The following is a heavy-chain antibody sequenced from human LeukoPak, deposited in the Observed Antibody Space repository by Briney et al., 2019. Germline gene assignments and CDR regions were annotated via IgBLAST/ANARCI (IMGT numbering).Heavy chain of an antibody. V-gene: IGHV4-59*08. Sequence: SETLSLTCTVSGGSISSYYWSWIRQPPGKGLEWIAYIYYSGSTNYNPSLKSRVTISVDTSKNQFSLKLSSVTAADTAVYYCARRSGITMIVVLISDAFDIWGQGTMVTVSS. CDR2: IYYSGST. J-gene: IGHJ3*02. CDR3: ARRSGITMIVVLISDAFDI. D-gene: IGHD3-22*01. CDR1: GGSISSYY.